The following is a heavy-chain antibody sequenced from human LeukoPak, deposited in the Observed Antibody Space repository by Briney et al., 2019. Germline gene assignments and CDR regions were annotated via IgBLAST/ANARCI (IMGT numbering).Heavy chain of an antibody. CDR2: IIPILGIA. Sequence: GASVKVSCKASGYTFTSYGISWVRQAPGQGLEWMGRIIPILGIANYAQKFQGRVTITADKSTSTAYMELSSLRSEDTAVYYCARESAMVRGANFDYWGQGTLVTVSS. V-gene: IGHV1-69*04. J-gene: IGHJ4*02. CDR3: ARESAMVRGANFDY. D-gene: IGHD3-10*01. CDR1: GYTFTSYG.